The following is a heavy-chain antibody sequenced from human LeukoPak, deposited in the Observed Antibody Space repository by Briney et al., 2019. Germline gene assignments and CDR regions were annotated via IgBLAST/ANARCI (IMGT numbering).Heavy chain of an antibody. CDR3: AREYCSSTSCYLVYYYYYYMDV. D-gene: IGHD2-2*01. Sequence: QTGGSLRLSCAASGFTLSSYWMSGVRPAPGKRREWVANIKQDGSETYYVDSVKGRFTISRDNAKNSLYLEMNRLRAEDTAVYYCAREYCSSTSCYLVYYYYYYMDVWGKGATVTVCS. J-gene: IGHJ6*03. CDR2: IKQDGSET. V-gene: IGHV3-7*01. CDR1: GFTLSSYW.